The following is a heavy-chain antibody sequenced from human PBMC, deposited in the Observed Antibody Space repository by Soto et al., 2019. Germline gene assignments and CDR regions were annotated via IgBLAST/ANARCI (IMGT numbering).Heavy chain of an antibody. V-gene: IGHV3-30-3*01. CDR1: GFTFSSYA. J-gene: IGHJ4*02. CDR3: ARNPMRRYYGSGSYYFDY. Sequence: QVQLVESGGGVVQPGRSLRLSCAASGFTFSSYAMHWVRQAPGKGLEWVAVISYDGSNKYYADSVKGRFTISRDNSKNTLYLQMNSLRDEDTTVYYCARNPMRRYYGSGSYYFDYWGQGPLVTVSS. D-gene: IGHD3-10*01. CDR2: ISYDGSNK.